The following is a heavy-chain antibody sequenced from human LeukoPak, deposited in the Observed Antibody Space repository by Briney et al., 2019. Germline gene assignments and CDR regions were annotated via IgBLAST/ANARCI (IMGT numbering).Heavy chain of an antibody. CDR1: GGSISSYY. CDR3: ARTSGWYYYGMDV. CDR2: IYYSGST. J-gene: IGHJ6*02. V-gene: IGHV4-59*08. D-gene: IGHD6-19*01. Sequence: LETLSLTCTVSGGSISSYYWSWIRQPPGKGLEWIGYIYYSGSTNYNPSLKSRVTMSVDTSKNQFSLKLSSVTAADTAVYYCARTSGWYYYGMDVWGQGTTVTVSS.